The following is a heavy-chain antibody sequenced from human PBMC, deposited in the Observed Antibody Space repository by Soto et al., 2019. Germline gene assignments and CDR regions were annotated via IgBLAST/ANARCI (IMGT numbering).Heavy chain of an antibody. CDR1: GGTFSSYA. CDR3: AATPGARMAYATGGWFDP. CDR2: IIPIFGTA. J-gene: IGHJ5*02. Sequence: QVQLVQSGAEVKKPGSSVKVSCKASGGTFSSYAISWVRQAPGQGLEWMGAIIPIFGTANYAQKFQGRVTITADESTSTADMELSSLRSEDTAVYYCAATPGARMAYATGGWFDPWGQGTLVTVSS. V-gene: IGHV1-69*01. D-gene: IGHD2-8*01.